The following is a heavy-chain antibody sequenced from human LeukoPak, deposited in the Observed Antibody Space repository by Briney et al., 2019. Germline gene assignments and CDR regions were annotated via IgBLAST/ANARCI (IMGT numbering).Heavy chain of an antibody. CDR1: GYSFTNYW. CDR2: IYPGDSDT. V-gene: IGHV5-51*01. J-gene: IGHJ4*02. CDR3: ARPSSSWYDNFDY. D-gene: IGHD6-13*01. Sequence: GASLKISCKGSGYSFTNYWIGWVRQMPGKGLEWMGVIYPGDSDTRYSPSFQGQVTISADKSISTAYLQWSSLKASDTALYYCARPSSSWYDNFDYWGQGTLVTVSS.